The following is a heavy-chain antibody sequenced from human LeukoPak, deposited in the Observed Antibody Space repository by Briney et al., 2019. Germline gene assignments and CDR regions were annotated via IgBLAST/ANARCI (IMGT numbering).Heavy chain of an antibody. Sequence: GASVKVSCKASGYTFTGYYMHWVRQVPGQGLEWMGWINPNSGGTNYAQKFQGRVTMTRDTSISTAYMELSRLRSDDTAVYYCARPGPAFVVVPAGVYWGQGTLVTVSS. J-gene: IGHJ4*02. CDR3: ARPGPAFVVVPAGVY. CDR2: INPNSGGT. V-gene: IGHV1-2*02. D-gene: IGHD2-2*01. CDR1: GYTFTGYY.